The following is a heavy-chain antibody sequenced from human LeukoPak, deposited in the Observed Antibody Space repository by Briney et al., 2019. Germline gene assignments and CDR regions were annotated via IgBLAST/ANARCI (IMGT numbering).Heavy chain of an antibody. V-gene: IGHV1-69*01. Sequence: GGSLRLSCAASGFTFSSYAISWVRQAPGQGLEWMGGIIPIFGTANYAQKFQGRVTITADESTSTAYMELSSLRSEDTAVYYCARVVVPAATPWFDPWGQGTLVTVSS. CDR3: ARVVVPAATPWFDP. J-gene: IGHJ5*02. CDR2: IIPIFGTA. CDR1: GFTFSSYA. D-gene: IGHD2-2*01.